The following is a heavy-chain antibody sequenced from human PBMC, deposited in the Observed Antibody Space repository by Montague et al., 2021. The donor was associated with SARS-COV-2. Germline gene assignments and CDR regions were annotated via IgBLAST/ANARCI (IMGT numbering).Heavy chain of an antibody. CDR2: IYYSGNT. Sequence: SETLSLTCTVSGGSITSTAYYWSWIRQSPGEGLEWIGTIYYSGNTYSNPSLKSRLTISMDTSKSQVSLKMNSVTAADTAVYFCASLGSPAYCGGDCYLMYYGTDVWGQGTMVTVSS. CDR3: ASLGSPAYCGGDCYLMYYGTDV. J-gene: IGHJ6*02. D-gene: IGHD2-21*02. V-gene: IGHV4-39*01. CDR1: GGSITSTAYY.